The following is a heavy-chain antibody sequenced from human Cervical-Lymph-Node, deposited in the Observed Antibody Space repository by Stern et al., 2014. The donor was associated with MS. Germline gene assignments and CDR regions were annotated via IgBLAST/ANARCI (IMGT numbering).Heavy chain of an antibody. CDR1: GFTVSSNY. CDR2: IYIDDTT. Sequence: VQLGQSGGGLIQRGGSLRLSCAASGFTVSSNYMSWVRQAPGKGLEWVSVIYIDDTTYYADSVKGRFSMSRDSSKNTLYLQMNSLRADDTAVYYCARVDSHGYFDYWGQGTLVTVSS. V-gene: IGHV3-53*01. CDR3: ARVDSHGYFDY. D-gene: IGHD5-18*01. J-gene: IGHJ4*02.